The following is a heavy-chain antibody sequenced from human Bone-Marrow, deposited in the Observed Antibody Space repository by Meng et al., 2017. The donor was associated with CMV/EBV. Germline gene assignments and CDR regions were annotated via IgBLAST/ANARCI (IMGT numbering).Heavy chain of an antibody. J-gene: IGHJ4*02. CDR3: ARGLRFYFWSGYIDY. Sequence: ESLKISCSVSGGSIGGSYWSWIRQPPGKGLEWMGNISNSGSTNYNPSLKSRVTISVDTPKNQFSLKLRSVTAADTAVYYCARGLRFYFWSGYIDYWGQGTLVTVSS. D-gene: IGHD3-3*01. CDR2: ISNSGST. V-gene: IGHV4-59*01. CDR1: GGSIGGSY.